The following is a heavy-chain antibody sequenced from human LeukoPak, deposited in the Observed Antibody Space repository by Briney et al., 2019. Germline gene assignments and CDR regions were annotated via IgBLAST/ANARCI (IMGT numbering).Heavy chain of an antibody. CDR3: ARGRLARSPYFDY. D-gene: IGHD6-19*01. CDR2: IYYSGST. V-gene: IGHV4-39*07. J-gene: IGHJ4*02. CDR1: GGSISSSSYY. Sequence: SETLSLTCAVSGGSISSSSYYWGWIRQPPGKGLEWIGSIYYSGSTYYNPSLKSRVTISVDTSKNQFSLKLSSVTAADTAVYYCARGRLARSPYFDYWGQGTLVTVSS.